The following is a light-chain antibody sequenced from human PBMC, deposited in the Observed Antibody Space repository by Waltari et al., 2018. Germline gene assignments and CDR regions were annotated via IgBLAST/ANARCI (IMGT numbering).Light chain of an antibody. CDR1: SGHSSNI. CDR3: QTGGHGTWV. CDR2: VNSDGSH. V-gene: IGLV4-69*01. J-gene: IGLJ3*02. Sequence: QLVLTQSPSASASLGASVKLTCTLSSGHSSNIIAWHQPQPEKGPRYLMKVNSDGSHSKGDEIPDRFSGSSSGAERYLTISSLQSEDEADYYCQTGGHGTWVFGGGTKLTVL.